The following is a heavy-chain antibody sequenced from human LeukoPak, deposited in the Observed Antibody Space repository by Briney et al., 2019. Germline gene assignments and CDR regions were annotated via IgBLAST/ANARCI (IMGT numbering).Heavy chain of an antibody. D-gene: IGHD3-22*01. CDR1: GFTFSNYG. CDR3: AKDRDYYNTSGPFDS. Sequence: QPGWSLRLSCAASGFTFSNYGMHWVRQAPGKGLEWVTVISYDGNNQYYADSVKGRFTISRDNSKNILYLRMNSLRAEDTALYYCAKDRDYYNTSGPFDSWGQGTLVTVSS. V-gene: IGHV3-30*18. CDR2: ISYDGNNQ. J-gene: IGHJ4*02.